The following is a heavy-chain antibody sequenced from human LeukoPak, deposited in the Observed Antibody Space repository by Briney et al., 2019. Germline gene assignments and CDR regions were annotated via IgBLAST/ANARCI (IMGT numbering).Heavy chain of an antibody. CDR2: IYYSGST. V-gene: IGHV4-39*01. CDR1: GGSISSSSYY. Sequence: RTSETLSLTCTVSGGSISSSSYYWGWIRQPPGKGLEWIGSIYYSGSTYYNPSLKSRVTISVDTSKNQFSLKLSSVTAADTAVYYCARNGDCSSTSCYSSYYMDVWGKGTTVTVSS. CDR3: ARNGDCSSTSCYSSYYMDV. J-gene: IGHJ6*03. D-gene: IGHD2-2*01.